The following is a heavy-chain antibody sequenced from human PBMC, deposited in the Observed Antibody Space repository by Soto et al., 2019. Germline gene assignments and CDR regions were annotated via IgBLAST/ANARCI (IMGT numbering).Heavy chain of an antibody. D-gene: IGHD6-13*01. CDR2: IKEDGSEK. J-gene: IGHJ4*02. Sequence: EVQLVESGGGLVQPGGSLRLSCAASGFTFSSYWMTWVRQAPGKGLECVANIKEDGSEKYYVDSVKGRFIISRDNAKKSLYRQMNSLRADDTAVYFCARAELFASPIRTAAGLDCWGQGTLSPCPQ. V-gene: IGHV3-7*01. CDR1: GFTFSSYW. CDR3: ARAELFASPIRTAAGLDC.